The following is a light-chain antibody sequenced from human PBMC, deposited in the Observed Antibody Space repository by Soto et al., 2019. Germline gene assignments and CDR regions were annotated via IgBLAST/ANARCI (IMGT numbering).Light chain of an antibody. J-gene: IGKJ3*01. CDR2: GAS. Sequence: EIVLTQSPGTLSLSPGERATLSCRASQSVSSSYLAWYQQKPGQAPRLLIYGASSRATGIPDRFSGSGSGTDFPLTISRLELEDFAVYYCQQYGSSPPFTVGPGTKVDIK. V-gene: IGKV3-20*01. CDR3: QQYGSSPPFT. CDR1: QSVSSSY.